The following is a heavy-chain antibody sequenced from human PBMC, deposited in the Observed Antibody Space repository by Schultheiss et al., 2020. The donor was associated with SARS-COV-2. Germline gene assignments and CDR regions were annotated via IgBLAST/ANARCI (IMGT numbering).Heavy chain of an antibody. J-gene: IGHJ5*02. V-gene: IGHV3-15*01. Sequence: GGSLRLSCAASGFSFTNTWMSWVRQAPGKGLEWVGRIKTKTDGGTTDYAAPVKGRFTISRDDSKNMLYLQMNSLKTEDTAVYYCTRVGRGYNWNYVPPFDPWGQGTLVTVSS. D-gene: IGHD1-7*01. CDR1: GFSFTNTW. CDR2: IKTKTDGGTT. CDR3: TRVGRGYNWNYVPPFDP.